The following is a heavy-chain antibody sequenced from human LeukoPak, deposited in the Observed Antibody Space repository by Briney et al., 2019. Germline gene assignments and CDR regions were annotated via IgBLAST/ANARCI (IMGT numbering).Heavy chain of an antibody. V-gene: IGHV5-51*01. CDR2: IYPGDSDT. J-gene: IGHJ4*02. CDR1: GYSFTSYW. Sequence: GESLKISCKGAGYSFTSYWIGWVRQMPGKGLEWMGIIYPGDSDTRYSPSFQGQVAISADKSINTAYLQWSSLKASDTAMYYCARQWFGELFAFDCWGQGTPVTDSS. D-gene: IGHD3-10*01. CDR3: ARQWFGELFAFDC.